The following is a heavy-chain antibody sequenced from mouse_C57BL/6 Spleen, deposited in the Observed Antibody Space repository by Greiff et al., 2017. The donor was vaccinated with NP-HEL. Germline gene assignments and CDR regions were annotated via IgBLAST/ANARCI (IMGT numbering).Heavy chain of an antibody. Sequence: EVHLVESGGGLVQPKGSLKLSCAASGFSFNTYAMNWVRQAPGKGLEWVARIRSKSNNYATYYADSVKDRFTISRDDSESMLYLQMNNLRTEDTAMYYCVRQKRASLYFDVWGTGTTVTVSS. CDR3: VRQKRASLYFDV. D-gene: IGHD3-3*01. CDR1: GFSFNTYA. J-gene: IGHJ1*03. V-gene: IGHV10-1*01. CDR2: IRSKSNNYAT.